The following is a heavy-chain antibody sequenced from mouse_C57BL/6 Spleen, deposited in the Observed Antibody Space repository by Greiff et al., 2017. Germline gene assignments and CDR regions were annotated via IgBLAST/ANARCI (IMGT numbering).Heavy chain of an antibody. CDR3: ARSLGSSWYFDV. Sequence: EVQGVESGGGLVKPGGSLKLSCAASGFTFSDYGMHWVRQAPEKGLEWVAYISSGSSTIYYADTVKGRFTISRDNAKNTLFLQMTSLRSEDTAMYYCARSLGSSWYFDVWGTGTTVTVSS. CDR2: ISSGSSTI. J-gene: IGHJ1*03. CDR1: GFTFSDYG. V-gene: IGHV5-17*01. D-gene: IGHD1-1*01.